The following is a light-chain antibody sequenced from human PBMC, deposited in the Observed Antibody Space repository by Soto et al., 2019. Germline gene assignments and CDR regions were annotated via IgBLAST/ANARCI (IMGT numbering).Light chain of an antibody. CDR1: QRIGTF. V-gene: IGKV1-39*01. J-gene: IGKJ1*01. CDR3: QLSYNDWT. Sequence: DIQVTQSPSSLSASVGDSVTITCRTSQRIGTFLNWYQQRQGRAPNLLIYSASTLQSGVPSRFNAGGSGTDFTLTITSLQPEDSATYYCQLSYNDWTFGQGTKVDIK. CDR2: SAS.